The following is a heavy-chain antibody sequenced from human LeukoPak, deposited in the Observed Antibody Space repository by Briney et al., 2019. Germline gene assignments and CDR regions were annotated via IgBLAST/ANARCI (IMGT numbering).Heavy chain of an antibody. J-gene: IGHJ3*02. CDR2: IRSSSSYI. CDR1: GFTFSTYS. Sequence: PGGSLRLSCAASGFTFSTYSMNWVRQAPGKGLEWVSFIRSSSSYIYYADSVKGRFTISRDNAKNSLYLQMNSLRAEDTAVYYCARDYYYDSSGYYFDAFDIWGQGTMVTVS. CDR3: ARDYYYDSSGYYFDAFDI. V-gene: IGHV3-21*03. D-gene: IGHD3-22*01.